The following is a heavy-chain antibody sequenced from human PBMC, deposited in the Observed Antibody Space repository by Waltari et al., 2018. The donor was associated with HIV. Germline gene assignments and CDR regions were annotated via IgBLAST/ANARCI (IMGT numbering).Heavy chain of an antibody. V-gene: IGHV1-69*06. J-gene: IGHJ4*02. CDR3: ARDLGYSGSYKAPY. D-gene: IGHD1-26*01. CDR1: VGTFSSYA. CDR2: IIPIFGTA. Sequence: QVQLVQSGAEVKKPGSSVKVSCKASVGTFSSYAISWVRQAPGQGLEWMGGIIPIFGTANYAQKFQGRVTITADKSTSTAYMELSSLRSEDTAVYYCARDLGYSGSYKAPYWGQGTLVTVSS.